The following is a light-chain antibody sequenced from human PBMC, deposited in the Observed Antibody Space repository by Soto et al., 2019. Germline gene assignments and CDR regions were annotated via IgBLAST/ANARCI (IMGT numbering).Light chain of an antibody. CDR1: QSISYN. V-gene: IGKV1-39*01. CDR2: AAS. CDR3: QQSYTTPWT. Sequence: DIQMTQSPSSLSASVGDRVTITCRASQSISYNLSWYQQRLGKAPKLLIYAASSLQSGVPSRFSGGGSGTDFTLTISSLQPEDFATYYCQQSYTTPWTFGQGTKVEIK. J-gene: IGKJ1*01.